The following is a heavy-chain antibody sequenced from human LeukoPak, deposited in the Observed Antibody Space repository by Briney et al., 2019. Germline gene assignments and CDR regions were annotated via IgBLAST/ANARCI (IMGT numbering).Heavy chain of an antibody. CDR2: IYYSGST. V-gene: IGHV4-61*01. J-gene: IGHJ3*02. Sequence: SETLSLTCTVSGGSISSGSYYWSWIRQPPGKGLEWIGYIYYSGSTNYNPSLKSRVTISVDTSKNQFSLKLSSVTAADTAVYYCARESVETYAFDIWGQGTMVTVSS. CDR3: ARESVETYAFDI. D-gene: IGHD5-24*01. CDR1: GGSISSGSYY.